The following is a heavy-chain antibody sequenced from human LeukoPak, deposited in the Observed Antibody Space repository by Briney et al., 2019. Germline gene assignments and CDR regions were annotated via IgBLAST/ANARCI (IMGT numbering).Heavy chain of an antibody. CDR3: ARRLFRGGGVDC. CDR2: IYYSGST. D-gene: IGHD3-10*01. J-gene: IGHJ4*02. Sequence: SETLSLTCTVSGGSISSSSYYWGWIRQPPGKGLEWIGSIYYSGSTYYNPSLKSRVTISVDTSKNQFSLKLSSVTAADTAVYYCARRLFRGGGVDCWGQGTLVTVSS. V-gene: IGHV4-39*01. CDR1: GGSISSSSYY.